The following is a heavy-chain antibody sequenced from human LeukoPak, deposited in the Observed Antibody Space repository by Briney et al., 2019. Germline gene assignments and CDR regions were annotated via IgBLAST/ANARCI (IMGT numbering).Heavy chain of an antibody. Sequence: PGGSLRLSCAASGFTFSSYSMNWVRRAPGKGLEWVSSISSISSYIYYADSVKGRFTISRDNAKNSLYLQMNSLRAEDTAVYYCARDRRDGYNHRGDYWGQGTLVTVSS. CDR1: GFTFSSYS. CDR3: ARDRRDGYNHRGDY. J-gene: IGHJ4*02. V-gene: IGHV3-21*06. CDR2: ISSISSYI. D-gene: IGHD5-24*01.